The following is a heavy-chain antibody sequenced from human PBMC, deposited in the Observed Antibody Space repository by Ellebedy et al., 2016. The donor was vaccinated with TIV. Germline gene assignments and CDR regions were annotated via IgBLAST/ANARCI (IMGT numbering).Heavy chain of an antibody. D-gene: IGHD6-19*01. CDR3: AKDIRSSGLIDY. Sequence: LSLTCXASGLTFSRFGMHWVRKAPGKGLEWLAVISFDGNNKYYADSVKGRFTISRDNAKNSLYLHMDSLTEEDTALYYCAKDIRSSGLIDYWGQGTLVTVSS. V-gene: IGHV3-30*18. J-gene: IGHJ4*02. CDR1: GLTFSRFG. CDR2: ISFDGNNK.